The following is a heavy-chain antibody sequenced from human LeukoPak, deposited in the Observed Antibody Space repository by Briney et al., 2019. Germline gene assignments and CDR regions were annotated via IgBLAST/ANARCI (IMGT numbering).Heavy chain of an antibody. CDR1: GYTFTSYD. D-gene: IGHD2-2*01. V-gene: IGHV1-8*01. CDR2: MNPNSGNT. Sequence: ASVKVSCKASGYTFTSYDINWVRQATGQGLEWMGWMNPNSGNTGYAQKFQGGVTMTRNTSISTAYMELSSLRSEDTAVYYCARGVGYCSSTSCSDFDYWGQGTLVTVSS. CDR3: ARGVGYCSSTSCSDFDY. J-gene: IGHJ4*02.